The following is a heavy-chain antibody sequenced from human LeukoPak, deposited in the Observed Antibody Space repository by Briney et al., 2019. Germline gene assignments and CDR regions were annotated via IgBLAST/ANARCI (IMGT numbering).Heavy chain of an antibody. CDR2: IYYSGST. CDR3: ARGRAGHPYPPPPRVGAFDI. V-gene: IGHV4-59*01. Sequence: SETLSLTCTVSGGSISSYYWSWIRQPPGKGLEWIGYIYYSGSTNYNPSLKSRVTISVDTSKNQFSLKLSSVNAADPAVYYWARGRAGHPYPPPPRVGAFDIWGQGTMVTVSS. CDR1: GGSISSYY. J-gene: IGHJ3*02.